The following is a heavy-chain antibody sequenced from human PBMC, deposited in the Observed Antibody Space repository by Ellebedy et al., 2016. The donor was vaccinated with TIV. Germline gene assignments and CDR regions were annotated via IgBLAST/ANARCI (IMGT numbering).Heavy chain of an antibody. J-gene: IGHJ4*02. CDR2: IYYSGST. V-gene: IGHV4-59*01. CDR3: ARALGSGMFDY. CDR1: GGSISSYY. D-gene: IGHD3-10*02. Sequence: MPSETLSLTCTVSGGSISSYYWSWIRQPPGKGLEWIGYIYYSGSTNYNPSLKSRVTISVDTSKNQFSLRLSSVTAADTAVYHCARALGSGMFDYWGQGTLVTVSS.